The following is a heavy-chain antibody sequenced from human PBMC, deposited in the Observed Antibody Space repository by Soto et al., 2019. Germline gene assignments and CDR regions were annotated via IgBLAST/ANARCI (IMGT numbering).Heavy chain of an antibody. D-gene: IGHD1-1*01. V-gene: IGHV1-8*01. Sequence: QVQLVQSGAEVKKPGASVKVSCKASGYTFTSYDINWVRQATGQGLEWMGWMNPNSGNTGYAQKFQGRVTMTRNTSIITAYMEQSSLRSEDTAVYYCARERTGTTSMEVWGQGTTVTVSS. CDR1: GYTFTSYD. J-gene: IGHJ6*02. CDR2: MNPNSGNT. CDR3: ARERTGTTSMEV.